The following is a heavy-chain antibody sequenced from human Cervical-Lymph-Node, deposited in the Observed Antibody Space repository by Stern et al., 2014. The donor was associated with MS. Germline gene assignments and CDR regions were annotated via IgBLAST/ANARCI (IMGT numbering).Heavy chain of an antibody. CDR3: ARGNWNYEGMGY. CDR2: IWYDGNKK. J-gene: IGHJ4*02. D-gene: IGHD1-7*01. CDR1: GFTFSNYG. V-gene: IGHV3-33*01. Sequence: VQLVESGGGVVQPGRSLRLSCAASGFTFSNYGMHWVRQAPGKGLGWLAVIWYDGNKKYYAVSVKGRFTISRDNSKNTLFLQMSSLTAEDTALYYCARGNWNYEGMGYWGQGTLVTVSS.